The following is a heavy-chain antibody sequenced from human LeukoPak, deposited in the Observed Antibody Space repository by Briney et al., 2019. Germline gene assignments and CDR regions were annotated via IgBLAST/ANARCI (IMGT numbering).Heavy chain of an antibody. Sequence: PSETLSLTCTVSGGSIGSGSYYWSWIRQPAGKGLEWIGRIYTSESTNYNPSLKSRVTISVDTSKNQFSLKLSSVTAADTAVYYCAREVVAAATAFDPWGQGTLVTVSS. CDR1: GGSIGSGSYY. CDR3: AREVVAAATAFDP. CDR2: IYTSEST. D-gene: IGHD2-15*01. V-gene: IGHV4-61*02. J-gene: IGHJ5*02.